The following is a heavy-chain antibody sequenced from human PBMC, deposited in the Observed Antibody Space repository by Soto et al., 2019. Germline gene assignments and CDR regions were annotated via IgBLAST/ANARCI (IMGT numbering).Heavy chain of an antibody. CDR2: IGTAGDP. J-gene: IGHJ4*02. CDR1: GFTFSSYD. Sequence: PGGSLRLSCAASGFTFSSYDMHWVRQATGKGLEWVSAIGTAGDPYYPGSVKGRFTISRENAKNTLYLQMNSLRAEDTAVYYCAKDRNFGVVIISVLDYWGQGTLVTVSS. V-gene: IGHV3-13*05. CDR3: AKDRNFGVVIISVLDY. D-gene: IGHD3-3*01.